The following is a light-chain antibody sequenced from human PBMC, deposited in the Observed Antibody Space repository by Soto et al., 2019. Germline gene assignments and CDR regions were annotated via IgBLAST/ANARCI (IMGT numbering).Light chain of an antibody. J-gene: IGKJ4*01. Sequence: EIVLTQSPGTLALSPGERATLSCRASQSVNSRLAWYQHKPGQAPRLLIYGASSRATGIPDRFSGSGSGTDFTLTISRLEPEDFAVYYCQQYGSSPTLTFGGGTKVDIK. CDR2: GAS. CDR1: QSVNSR. V-gene: IGKV3-20*01. CDR3: QQYGSSPTLT.